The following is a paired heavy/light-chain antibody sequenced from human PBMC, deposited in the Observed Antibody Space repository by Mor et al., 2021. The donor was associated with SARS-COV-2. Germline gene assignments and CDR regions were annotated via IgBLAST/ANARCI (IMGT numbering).Light chain of an antibody. Sequence: EIVLTQSPATLSLSPGERASLSCRASQSVGSYLAWFQQKPGQAPRLLIYDASKRATGIPARFSGSGFGTDFTLTISSLEPEDFAVYFCQQRSNWPHSTFGPGTKVDI. CDR1: QSVGSY. CDR2: DAS. J-gene: IGKJ3*01. V-gene: IGKV3-11*01. CDR3: QQRSNWPHST.
Heavy chain of an antibody. CDR1: GYTFTSYH. Sequence: QVHLVQSGAEVKKPGASVRLSCKASGYTFTSYHIHWIRQAPGQGLEWMGTINPSGGRTVYAQRFEGRVTMTSDTSTTTVYMDLSSLRFEDTAIYYCTRDLSVDTSMARFDDWGQGALLTVSS. D-gene: IGHD5-18*01. J-gene: IGHJ4*02. CDR2: INPSGGRT. CDR3: TRDLSVDTSMARFDD. V-gene: IGHV1-46*01.